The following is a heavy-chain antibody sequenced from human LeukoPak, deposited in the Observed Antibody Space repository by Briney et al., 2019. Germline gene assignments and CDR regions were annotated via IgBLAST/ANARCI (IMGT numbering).Heavy chain of an antibody. Sequence: PSETLSLTCIVSGGSISSSSYYWGWIRQPPGKGLEWIGTIYYTGSTYYNPSLKSRVTISVDTSKNQFSLKLSPVTAADTALYYCARGWGYCSGGSCYHRSPYYFDYWGQGTLVTVSS. D-gene: IGHD2-15*01. J-gene: IGHJ4*02. CDR1: GGSISSSSYY. CDR3: ARGWGYCSGGSCYHRSPYYFDY. CDR2: IYYTGST. V-gene: IGHV4-39*01.